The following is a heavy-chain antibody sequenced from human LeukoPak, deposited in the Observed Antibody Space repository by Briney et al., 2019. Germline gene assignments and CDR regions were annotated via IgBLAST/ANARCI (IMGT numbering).Heavy chain of an antibody. J-gene: IGHJ4*02. Sequence: SETLSLTCTVSGGSISSHYWSWIRQPPGKGLEWIGYIYYSGSTNYNPSLKSRVTTSVDTSKNQFSLKLSSVTAADTAVYYCARGGAGGDFDYRGQGTLVTVSS. D-gene: IGHD6-19*01. CDR2: IYYSGST. CDR3: ARGGAGGDFDY. CDR1: GGSISSHY. V-gene: IGHV4-59*11.